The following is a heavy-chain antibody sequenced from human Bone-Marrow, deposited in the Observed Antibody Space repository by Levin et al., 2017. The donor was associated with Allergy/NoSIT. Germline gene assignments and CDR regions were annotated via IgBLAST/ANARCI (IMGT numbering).Heavy chain of an antibody. CDR1: GFSFTTYG. V-gene: IGHV3-30*18. CDR3: AKAPRGTWYYFDL. CDR2: VSSDGNSR. D-gene: IGHD3-16*01. J-gene: IGHJ4*02. Sequence: GGSLRLSCAASGFSFTTYGIHWVRQAPGKGLEWVSVVSSDGNSRNYADPVRGRFTISRDKSQNTVYLNMNNLRPEDTAIYYCAKAPRGTWYYFDLWGQGTLVTVSS.